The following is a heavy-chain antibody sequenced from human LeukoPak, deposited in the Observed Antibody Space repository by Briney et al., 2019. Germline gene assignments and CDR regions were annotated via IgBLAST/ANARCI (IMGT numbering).Heavy chain of an antibody. CDR1: GGSISRYY. CDR3: ARGESSGWYYFDY. J-gene: IGHJ4*02. D-gene: IGHD6-19*01. CDR2: IYYSGST. Sequence: SETLSLTCTVSGGSISRYYWSWIRQPPGKGLEWIGYIYYSGSTNYNPSLKSRVTISVDTSKNQFSLKLSSVTAADTAVYYCARGESSGWYYFDYWGQGTLVTVSS. V-gene: IGHV4-59*01.